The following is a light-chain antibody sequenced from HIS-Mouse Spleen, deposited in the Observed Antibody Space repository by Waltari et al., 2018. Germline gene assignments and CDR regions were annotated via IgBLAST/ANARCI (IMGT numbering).Light chain of an antibody. CDR3: YSTDSSGNHRV. J-gene: IGLJ2*01. CDR1: ALPKKY. CDR2: DDR. Sequence: SYELTQPPSVSVSPGQTARITCSGDALPKKYAYWYQQKSGQAPVLVIYDDRKRPSGIPERFSGSSSGRMATLTISRAQVEDEADYYCYSTDSSGNHRVFGGGTKLTVL. V-gene: IGLV3-10*01.